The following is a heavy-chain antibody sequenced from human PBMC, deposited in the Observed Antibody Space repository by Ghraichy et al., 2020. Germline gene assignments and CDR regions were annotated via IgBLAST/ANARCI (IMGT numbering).Heavy chain of an antibody. CDR1: GFTFSHYA. Sequence: GGSLRLSCAASGFTFSHYAMSWVRQAPGKGLEWVSTINYSGGDTFYADSAKGRFTISRDDSKNTLYLQMNSLRAEDTAVYYCAKDQYGSGYDTFDIWGQGTMVTVSS. V-gene: IGHV3-23*01. J-gene: IGHJ3*02. CDR2: INYSGGDT. D-gene: IGHD6-19*01. CDR3: AKDQYGSGYDTFDI.